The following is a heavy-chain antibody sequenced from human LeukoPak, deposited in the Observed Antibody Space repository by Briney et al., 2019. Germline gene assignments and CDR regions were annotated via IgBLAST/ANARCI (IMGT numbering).Heavy chain of an antibody. CDR3: TRENEYYDFWSGYRNFDY. CDR1: GFTFGDYA. D-gene: IGHD3-3*01. J-gene: IGHJ4*02. Sequence: PGRSLRLSCTASGFTFGDYAMSWVRQAPGKGLEWVGFIISKAYGGTTEYAASVKGRFTISRDDSKSIAYLQMNSLKTEDTAVYYCTRENEYYDFWSGYRNFDYWGQGTLVTVSS. CDR2: IISKAYGGTT. V-gene: IGHV3-49*04.